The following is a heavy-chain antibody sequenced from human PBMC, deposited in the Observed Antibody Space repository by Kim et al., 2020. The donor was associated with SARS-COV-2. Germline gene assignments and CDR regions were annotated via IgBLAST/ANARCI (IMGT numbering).Heavy chain of an antibody. CDR1: GGSISSYY. CDR2: IYYSGST. Sequence: SETLSLTCTVSGGSISSYYWSWIRQPPGKGLEWIGYIYYSGSTNYNPSLKSRVTISVDTSKNQFSLKLSSVTAADTAVYYCARDIQLWGLVHWFDPWGQGTLVTVSS. D-gene: IGHD3-16*01. V-gene: IGHV4-59*01. CDR3: ARDIQLWGLVHWFDP. J-gene: IGHJ5*02.